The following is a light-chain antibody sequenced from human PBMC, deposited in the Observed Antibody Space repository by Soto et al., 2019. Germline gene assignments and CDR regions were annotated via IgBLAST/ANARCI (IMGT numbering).Light chain of an antibody. CDR1: QRISDW. CDR2: KGS. CDR3: HQYNSYPWT. V-gene: IGKV1-5*03. J-gene: IGKJ1*01. Sequence: DIQMTQSPSTLSASVGDRVTITCRASQRISDWLAWYQQNPGKAPKVLIYKGSFLENGVPSRFSGSGSGTEFTLTIDSLQPDDFATYYCHQYNSYPWTFGQGTKVESK.